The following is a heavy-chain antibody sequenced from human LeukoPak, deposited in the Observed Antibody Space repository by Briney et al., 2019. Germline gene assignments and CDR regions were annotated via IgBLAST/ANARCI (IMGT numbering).Heavy chain of an antibody. D-gene: IGHD3-22*01. J-gene: IGHJ3*02. CDR1: GGSFSGYY. V-gene: IGHV4-34*01. CDR2: INHSGST. CDR3: ARDRRYYDSSGSRLGNAFDI. Sequence: SETLSLTCAVYGGSFSGYYWSWIRQPPGKGLEWIGEINHSGSTNYNPSLKSRVTISVDTSKNQFSLKLSSVTAADTAVYYCARDRRYYDSSGSRLGNAFDIWGQGTMVTVSS.